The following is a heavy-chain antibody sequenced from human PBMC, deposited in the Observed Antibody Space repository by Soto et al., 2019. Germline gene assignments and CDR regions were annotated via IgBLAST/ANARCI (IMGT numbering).Heavy chain of an antibody. Sequence: GASVKVSCKASGYTFTSYAMHWVRQAPGQRLEWMGWMNAGNGNTKYSQKFQGRVTMTRNTSASTAYMELSSLRSEDTAVYYCARERVNWFDPWGQGTLVTVSS. J-gene: IGHJ5*02. V-gene: IGHV1-3*01. CDR3: ARERVNWFDP. CDR2: MNAGNGNT. CDR1: GYTFTSYA.